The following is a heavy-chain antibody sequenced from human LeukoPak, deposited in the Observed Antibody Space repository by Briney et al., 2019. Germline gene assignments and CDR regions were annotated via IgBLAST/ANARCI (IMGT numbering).Heavy chain of an antibody. V-gene: IGHV1-8*03. D-gene: IGHD3/OR15-3a*01. CDR1: GYTFTGYY. Sequence: ASVKVSCKASGYTFTGYYMHWVRQAPGQGPEWMGWVNPDNGNTGFAQKFQGRVTITQNSSVTTVYMELSSLPSEDTAVYYCARRGLVAGIYDLVYGFDLWGQGTMVTVSS. J-gene: IGHJ3*01. CDR2: VNPDNGNT. CDR3: ARRGLVAGIYDLVYGFDL.